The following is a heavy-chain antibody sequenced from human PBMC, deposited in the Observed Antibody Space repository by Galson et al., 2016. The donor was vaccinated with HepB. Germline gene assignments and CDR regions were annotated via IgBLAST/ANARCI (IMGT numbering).Heavy chain of an antibody. D-gene: IGHD1/OR15-1a*01. CDR2: IYYSGST. CDR3: ASAPGASDAFDI. Sequence: SETLSLTCTVSGGSVSTGSYYWGWIRQPPGKGLEWIGTIYYSGSTYFNPSLKSRATISMDTSKNQFSLRLSSVTATDTAVYYCASAPGASDAFDIWGQGTMVTVSS. J-gene: IGHJ3*02. V-gene: IGHV4-39*01. CDR1: GGSVSTGSYY.